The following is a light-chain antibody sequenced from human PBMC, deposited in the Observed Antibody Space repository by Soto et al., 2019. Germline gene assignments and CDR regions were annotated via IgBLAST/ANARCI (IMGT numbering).Light chain of an antibody. Sequence: QSVLTQPPSASGTPGQRVTISCSGSTSNIGSYTVNWYQQLPGTAPKLLIYSNNQRPSGVPDRFSGTKSVTSASLAISGLQSEDEADYYCVAWDDSLNGVVFGGGTKLTVL. CDR3: VAWDDSLNGVV. CDR1: TSNIGSYT. J-gene: IGLJ2*01. V-gene: IGLV1-44*01. CDR2: SNN.